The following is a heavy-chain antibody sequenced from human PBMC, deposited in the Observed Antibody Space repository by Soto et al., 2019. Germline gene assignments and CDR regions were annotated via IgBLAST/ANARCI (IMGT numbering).Heavy chain of an antibody. CDR2: IIPIFGTA. CDR1: GGTFSSYA. Sequence: SVKVSCKASGGTFSSYAISWVRQAPGQGLEWMGGIIPIFGTANYAQKFQGRVTITADESTSTAYMELSSLRSEDTAVYYCARDSKECGGDWSQTQDYYYYCGMDVWGQGTTVTVSS. V-gene: IGHV1-69*13. CDR3: ARDSKECGGDWSQTQDYYYYCGMDV. D-gene: IGHD2-21*02. J-gene: IGHJ6*02.